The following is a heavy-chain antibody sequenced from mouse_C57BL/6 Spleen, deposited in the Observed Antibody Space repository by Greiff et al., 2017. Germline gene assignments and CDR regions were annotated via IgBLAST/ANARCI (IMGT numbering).Heavy chain of an antibody. CDR2: INPNNGGT. J-gene: IGHJ2*01. CDR1: GYTFTDYN. D-gene: IGHD1-1*01. CDR3: ARGYYGSSYPLLDY. V-gene: IGHV1-22*01. Sequence: VHVKQSGPELVKPGASVKMSCKASGYTFTDYNMHWVKQSHGKSLEWIGYINPNNGGTSYNQKFKGKATLTVNKSSSTAYMELRSLTSEDSAVYYCARGYYGSSYPLLDYWGQGTTLTVSS.